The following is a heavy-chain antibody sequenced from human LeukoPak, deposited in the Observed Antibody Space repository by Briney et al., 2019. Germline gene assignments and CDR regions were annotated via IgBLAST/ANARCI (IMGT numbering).Heavy chain of an antibody. V-gene: IGHV4-61*02. CDR2: IYTSGST. Sequence: SETLSLTCTVSGGSISSGSYYWSWIRQPAGKGLEWIGRIYTSGSTNYNPSLKSRVTISVDTSKNQFSLKLSSVTAADTAVYYCARDRVVPAATLLDYYYYMDVWGKGTTVTISS. CDR1: GGSISSGSYY. J-gene: IGHJ6*03. CDR3: ARDRVVPAATLLDYYYYMDV. D-gene: IGHD2-2*01.